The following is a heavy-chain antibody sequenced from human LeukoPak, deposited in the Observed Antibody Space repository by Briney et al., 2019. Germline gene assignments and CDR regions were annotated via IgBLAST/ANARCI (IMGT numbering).Heavy chain of an antibody. Sequence: GESLKISCKGSGYSFTSYWIGWVRQMPGKGLEWMGIIYPGDSDTRYSPSFQGQVTISADKSISTAYLQWSSLKASDTAMYYCARRRVEYSSSSRYYYYYMDVWGKGTTVTVSS. V-gene: IGHV5-51*01. D-gene: IGHD6-6*01. J-gene: IGHJ6*03. CDR3: ARRRVEYSSSSRYYYYYMDV. CDR1: GYSFTSYW. CDR2: IYPGDSDT.